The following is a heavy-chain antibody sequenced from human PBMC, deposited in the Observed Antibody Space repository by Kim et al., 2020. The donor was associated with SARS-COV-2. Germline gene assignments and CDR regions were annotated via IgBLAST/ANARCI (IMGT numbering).Heavy chain of an antibody. D-gene: IGHD3-22*01. CDR1: GFTFSSYE. CDR2: ISSSGSTI. CDR3: ARVPTYYYDSGGAFDI. J-gene: IGHJ3*02. Sequence: GGSLRLSCAASGFTFSSYEMNWVRQAPGKGLEWVSYISSSGSTIYYADSVKGRFTISRDNAKNSLYLQMNSLRAEDTAVYYCARVPTYYYDSGGAFDIWGQGTMVTVSS. V-gene: IGHV3-48*03.